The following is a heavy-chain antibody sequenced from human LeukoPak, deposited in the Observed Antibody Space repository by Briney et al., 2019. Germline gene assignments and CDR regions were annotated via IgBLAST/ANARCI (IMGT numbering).Heavy chain of an antibody. CDR2: INWNGGII. V-gene: IGHV3-20*04. J-gene: IGHJ4*02. D-gene: IGHD5-12*01. CDR1: GFSFDDHG. Sequence: GGSLRLSCAASGFSFDDHGMSWVRQGPGMGLEWVSSINWNGGIIGYADSVKGRFTISRDNAKNSLYLQMNSLRTEDTAFYYCARIGGYGIPAYWGQGTLVTVSP. CDR3: ARIGGYGIPAY.